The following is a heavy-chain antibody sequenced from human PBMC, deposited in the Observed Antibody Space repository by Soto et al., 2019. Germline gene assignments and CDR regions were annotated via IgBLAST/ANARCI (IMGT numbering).Heavy chain of an antibody. CDR3: ARRPPGYCSGGSCYSRLFDP. CDR2: IIPIFGTA. V-gene: IGHV1-69*12. J-gene: IGHJ5*02. Sequence: QVQLVQSGAEVKKPGSSVKVSCKASGGTFSSYAISWVRQAPGQGLEWMGGIIPIFGTANYAQKFQGRVTITADDSTSTAYMELSSLRSEDTAVYYCARRPPGYCSGGSCYSRLFDPWGQGTLVTVSS. D-gene: IGHD2-15*01. CDR1: GGTFSSYA.